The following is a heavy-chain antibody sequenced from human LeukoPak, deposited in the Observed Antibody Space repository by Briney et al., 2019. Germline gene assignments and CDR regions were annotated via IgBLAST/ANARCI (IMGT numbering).Heavy chain of an antibody. J-gene: IGHJ4*02. D-gene: IGHD3-22*01. Sequence: GESLKISCKGSGYSFTGKWIAWVRQMPGKGLEWMGIIYPGDPDTKYSPSFQGQITISADKSINTAYLQWSSLKDSDTAIYYCARRRGWDFDSSGYDFDYWGQGTLVTVSS. CDR1: GYSFTGKW. V-gene: IGHV5-51*01. CDR3: ARRRGWDFDSSGYDFDY. CDR2: IYPGDPDT.